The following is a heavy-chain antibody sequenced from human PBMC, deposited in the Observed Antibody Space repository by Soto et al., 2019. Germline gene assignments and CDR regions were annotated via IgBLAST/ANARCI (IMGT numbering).Heavy chain of an antibody. D-gene: IGHD3-10*01. Sequence: EVQLVESGGGLVKTGGSLRLSCAASGFTFSSYSMNWVRQAPGKGLEWVSSISSSSSYIYYADSVKGRFTISRDNANNSLYLQMNSLRAEDTAVYYGARDGVTMVRGGDWYFDLWGRGTLVTVSS. J-gene: IGHJ2*01. CDR3: ARDGVTMVRGGDWYFDL. V-gene: IGHV3-21*01. CDR1: GFTFSSYS. CDR2: ISSSSSYI.